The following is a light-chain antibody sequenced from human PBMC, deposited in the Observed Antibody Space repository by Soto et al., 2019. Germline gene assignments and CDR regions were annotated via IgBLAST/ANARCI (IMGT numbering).Light chain of an antibody. V-gene: IGKV3-20*01. Sequence: ELVLTQSPGTLSLSPGERVALSCRAGQSVRGSYLAWYQQKPGQAPRLLIYEASRRAPGIPDRFSGSGSGTDFILTINKLEPEDLALYFCQQYASSPHTFGQGTKLEMK. CDR2: EAS. CDR1: QSVRGSY. J-gene: IGKJ2*01. CDR3: QQYASSPHT.